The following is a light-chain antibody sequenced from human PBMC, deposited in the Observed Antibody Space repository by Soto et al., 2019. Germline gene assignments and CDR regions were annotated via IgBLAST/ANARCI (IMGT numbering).Light chain of an antibody. CDR2: AAS. J-gene: IGKJ3*01. CDR3: QQYGGSPFT. CDR1: QRVSVNS. V-gene: IGKV3-20*01. Sequence: ELVLTQSPGTLSLSPGERATLSCRASQRVSVNSFAWYQQKGCQAPRLLIYAASTRATGVPDRFRGSGSGTDFALTSSRLETEDFAVYYCQQYGGSPFTFGRGTKVDIK.